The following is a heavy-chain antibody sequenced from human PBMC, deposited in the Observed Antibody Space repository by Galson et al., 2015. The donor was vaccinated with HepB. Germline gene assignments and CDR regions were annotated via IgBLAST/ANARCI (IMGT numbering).Heavy chain of an antibody. CDR1: GGTFSSYA. CDR2: IIPIFGIA. CDR3: ARGPPRETYYYGMDV. Sequence: SVKVSCKAPGGTFSSYAISWVRQAPGQGLEWMGGIIPIFGIANYAQKFQGRVTITADESTSTAYMELSSLRSEDTAVYYCARGPPRETYYYGMDVWGQGTTVTVSS. V-gene: IGHV1-69*13. D-gene: IGHD1-26*01. J-gene: IGHJ6*02.